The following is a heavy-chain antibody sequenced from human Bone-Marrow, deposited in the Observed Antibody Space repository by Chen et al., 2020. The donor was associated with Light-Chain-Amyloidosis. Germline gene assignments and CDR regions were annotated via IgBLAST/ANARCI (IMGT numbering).Heavy chain of an antibody. V-gene: IGHV3-74*01. CDR2: VNTDGSST. CDR1: GFTFSSHW. D-gene: IGHD6-19*01. Sequence: EVQLVESGGGLVQPGGSLRLSCAASGFTFSSHWMHWVRQAPGKGLVWVSRVNTDGSSTAYADSVEGRFTISRDSAKNTLYLQMTSLRAEDTAVYFCARPRSTYSSAFDYWGQGTLVTVSS. J-gene: IGHJ4*02. CDR3: ARPRSTYSSAFDY.